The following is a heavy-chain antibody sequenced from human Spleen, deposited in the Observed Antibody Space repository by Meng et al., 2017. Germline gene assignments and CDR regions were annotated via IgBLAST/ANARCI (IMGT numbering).Heavy chain of an antibody. V-gene: IGHV3-23*01. D-gene: IGHD2-21*02. CDR1: GFTVGSNY. CDR2: ISGSGYST. J-gene: IGHJ4*02. Sequence: GESLKISCAASGFTVGSNYMNWVRQAPGKGLEWVSAISGSGYSTYYADSVKGRFTISRDNAKNSLYLQMNSLRAEDTALYYCATRLGGDLSYWGQGTLVTVSS. CDR3: ATRLGGDLSY.